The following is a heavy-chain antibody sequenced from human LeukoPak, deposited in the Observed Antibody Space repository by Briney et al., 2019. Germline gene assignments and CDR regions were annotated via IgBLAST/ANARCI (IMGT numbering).Heavy chain of an antibody. J-gene: IGHJ3*02. Sequence: SETLSLTCTVSGGSISSSSYYWGWIRQPPGKGLEWIGGIYYSGSTYYNPSLKSRVTISVDTSKNQFSLKLSSVTAADTAVYYCARDSEGIAFDIWGQGTMVTVSS. V-gene: IGHV4-39*07. CDR2: IYYSGST. CDR3: ARDSEGIAFDI. D-gene: IGHD1-14*01. CDR1: GGSISSSSYY.